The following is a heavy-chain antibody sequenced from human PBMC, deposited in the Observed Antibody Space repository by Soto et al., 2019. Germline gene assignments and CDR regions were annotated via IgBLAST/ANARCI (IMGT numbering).Heavy chain of an antibody. Sequence: GGSLRLSCAASGFTFSSYSMNWVRQAPGKGLEWVSYISTSSRTIYYVDSVKGRFTISRDNAKNSLYLQLNSLRAEDTAVYYCARKVATIYDNYMDVWGKGTTVTVS. CDR2: ISTSSRTI. J-gene: IGHJ6*03. D-gene: IGHD5-12*01. CDR3: ARKVATIYDNYMDV. V-gene: IGHV3-48*01. CDR1: GFTFSSYS.